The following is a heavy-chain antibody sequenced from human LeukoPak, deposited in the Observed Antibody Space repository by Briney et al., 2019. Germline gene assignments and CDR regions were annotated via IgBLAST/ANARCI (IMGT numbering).Heavy chain of an antibody. J-gene: IGHJ5*02. D-gene: IGHD3-3*01. CDR1: GGTFSSYA. Sequence: ASVKVSCKASGGTFSSYAISWVRQAPGQGLEWMGGIIPIFGTANYAQKFQSRVTITEDESTSTAYMELSSLRSEDTAVYYCASLFTSGYNPLGFDPWGQGTLVTVSS. CDR3: ASLFTSGYNPLGFDP. CDR2: IIPIFGTA. V-gene: IGHV1-69*13.